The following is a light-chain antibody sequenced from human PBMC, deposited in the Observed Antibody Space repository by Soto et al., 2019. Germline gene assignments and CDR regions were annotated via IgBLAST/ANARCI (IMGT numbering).Light chain of an antibody. Sequence: EIVLTQSPGTLSLSPGERATLTCRASQSVRSSYLVWYQQQPGQAPRLLIHGASRRATGIPDRFSGSGSGTDFTLTINRLEPEDFAVYFCQQYGDMWTFGQGTKVDTK. V-gene: IGKV3-20*01. CDR3: QQYGDMWT. CDR1: QSVRSSY. J-gene: IGKJ1*01. CDR2: GAS.